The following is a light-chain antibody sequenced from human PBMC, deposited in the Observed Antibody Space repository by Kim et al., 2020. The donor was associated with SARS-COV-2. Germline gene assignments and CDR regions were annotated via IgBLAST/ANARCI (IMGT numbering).Light chain of an antibody. Sequence: SYELTQPPSVSVAPGRTAWITCGGNSVGSKSVHWYQQKPGQAPILVIYDNADRPSGIPERFSGSNSGSTATLTISRVEAGDEADYYCQVWDSNSDHVVFGGGTQLTVL. CDR3: QVWDSNSDHVV. V-gene: IGLV3-21*03. CDR1: SVGSKS. CDR2: DNA. J-gene: IGLJ2*01.